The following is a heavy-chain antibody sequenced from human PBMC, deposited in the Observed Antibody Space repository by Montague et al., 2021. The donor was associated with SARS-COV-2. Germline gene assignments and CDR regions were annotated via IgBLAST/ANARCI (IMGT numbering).Heavy chain of an antibody. D-gene: IGHD3-10*01. CDR1: GGSFSGYH. V-gene: IGHV4-34*01. Sequence: SETLSLTCAVHGGSFSGYHWSWIRQPPGEGLEWIGEINQSGDTNYNPSLKSRVTISLDTSKNQFSLKMTSVTAADTATYYCASGIYPSGSYYNRYYYGLNIWGQGTTVIVSS. J-gene: IGHJ6*02. CDR3: ASGIYPSGSYYNRYYYGLNI. CDR2: INQSGDT.